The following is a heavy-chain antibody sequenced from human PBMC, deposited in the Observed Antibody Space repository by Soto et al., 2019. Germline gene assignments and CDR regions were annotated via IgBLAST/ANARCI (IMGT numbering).Heavy chain of an antibody. CDR1: GGTFSSYA. CDR2: IIPIFGTA. D-gene: IGHD2-2*01. CDR3: AEGPGKYGVPPDGNWFDP. J-gene: IGHJ5*02. Sequence: ASVKVSCKASGGTFSSYAISWVRQAPGQGLEWMGGIIPIFGTANYAQKFQGRVTITADESTNTAYMELSSLRSEDTAVYYCAEGPGKYGVPPDGNWFDPWGQGTLVTVSS. V-gene: IGHV1-69*13.